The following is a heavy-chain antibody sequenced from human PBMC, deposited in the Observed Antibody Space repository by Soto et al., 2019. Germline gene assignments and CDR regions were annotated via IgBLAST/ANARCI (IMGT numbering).Heavy chain of an antibody. CDR3: AKGRFDVVTISPFDH. J-gene: IGHJ4*01. CDR2: ISYDGTEE. Sequence: PGGSLRLSCAASGLTFSSFGMHWVRQAPGKGLEWVAVISYDGTEEKYADSVKGRATVSRDNSKNTVYLQMNRLRGDDSAIYYCAKGRFDVVTISPFDHWGQGTLVTGSS. D-gene: IGHD3-3*02. V-gene: IGHV3-30*18. CDR1: GLTFSSFG.